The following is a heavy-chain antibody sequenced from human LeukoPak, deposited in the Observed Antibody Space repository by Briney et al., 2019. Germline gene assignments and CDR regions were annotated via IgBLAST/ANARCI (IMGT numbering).Heavy chain of an antibody. CDR2: ISGSGGST. CDR3: AKDLPPYYDILTGYYH. V-gene: IGHV3-23*01. Sequence: PGGSLRLSCAASGFTFSSYAMSWVRQAPGKGLEWVSAISGSGGSTYYADSVKGRFTISRDNSKNTLYLQMNSLRAEDTAVYYCAKDLPPYYDILTGYYHWGQGTLVTVSS. CDR1: GFTFSSYA. D-gene: IGHD3-9*01. J-gene: IGHJ4*02.